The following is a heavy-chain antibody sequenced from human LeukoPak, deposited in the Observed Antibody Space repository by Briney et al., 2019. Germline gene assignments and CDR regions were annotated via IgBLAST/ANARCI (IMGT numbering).Heavy chain of an antibody. CDR3: ARHLPYSSSSYFNY. Sequence: SETLSLTCTVSGGSISSNNYYWGWIRQPPGMGLECIGSTFYSGNTYYNPSLKSRVTISVDTSKNHFSLKLSSVTAADMAVYYCARHLPYSSSSYFNYWGQGTLVTVSS. V-gene: IGHV4-39*01. CDR2: TFYSGNT. CDR1: GGSISSNNYY. J-gene: IGHJ4*02. D-gene: IGHD6-6*01.